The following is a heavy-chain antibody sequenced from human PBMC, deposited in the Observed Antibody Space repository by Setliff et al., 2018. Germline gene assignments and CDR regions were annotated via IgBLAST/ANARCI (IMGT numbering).Heavy chain of an antibody. CDR1: GFSFSSYA. J-gene: IGHJ4*01. V-gene: IGHV3-23*01. CDR3: AKSPHDFWSGRVFFDY. CDR2: IIGSGIST. Sequence: GGSLRLSCAASGFSFSSYAMSWVRQAPGKGLEWVSTIIGSGISTYYADSVQGRVTVSRDNHKNTLHLQMNSLRVEDTAIYYCAKSPHDFWSGRVFFDYWGQGMLVTVSS. D-gene: IGHD3-3*01.